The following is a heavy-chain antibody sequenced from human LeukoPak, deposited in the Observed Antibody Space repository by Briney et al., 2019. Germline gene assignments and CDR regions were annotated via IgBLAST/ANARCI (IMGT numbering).Heavy chain of an antibody. V-gene: IGHV4-34*01. CDR3: ARSLGYCSSTSCYHGPRAFDY. Sequence: SETLSLTCAVYGGSFSGDYWSWIRQPPGKGLEWIGEINHSGSTNYNPSLKSRVTISVDTSKNQFSLKLSSVTAADTAVYYCARSLGYCSSTSCYHGPRAFDYWGQGTLVTVSS. CDR1: GGSFSGDY. CDR2: INHSGST. D-gene: IGHD2-2*01. J-gene: IGHJ4*02.